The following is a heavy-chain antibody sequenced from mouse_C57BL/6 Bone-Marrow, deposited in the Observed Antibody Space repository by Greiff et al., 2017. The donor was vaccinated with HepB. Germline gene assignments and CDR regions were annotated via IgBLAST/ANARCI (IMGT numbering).Heavy chain of an antibody. Sequence: VQLQQPGAELVKPGASVKMSCKASGYTFTSYWITWVKQRPGQGLEWIGDIYPGSGSTNYNEKFKSKATLTVDTSSSTAYMQLSSLTSEDSAVYYCARGPYYGSSSYAMDYWGQGTSVTVSS. J-gene: IGHJ4*01. D-gene: IGHD1-1*01. CDR1: GYTFTSYW. V-gene: IGHV1-55*01. CDR3: ARGPYYGSSSYAMDY. CDR2: IYPGSGST.